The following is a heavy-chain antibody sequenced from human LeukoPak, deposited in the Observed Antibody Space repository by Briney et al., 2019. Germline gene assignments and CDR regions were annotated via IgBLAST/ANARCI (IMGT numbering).Heavy chain of an antibody. D-gene: IGHD2-2*01. J-gene: IGHJ4*02. CDR2: INPNSGGT. Sequence: EASVKVSCKASRYTFTGYYMHWVRQAPGQGLEWMGWINPNSGGTNYAQKFQGRVTMTRDTSISTAYMELSRLRSDDTAVYYCARDVGSDIVVVPAAIRGSFDYWGQGTLVTVSS. CDR3: ARDVGSDIVVVPAAIRGSFDY. V-gene: IGHV1-2*02. CDR1: RYTFTGYY.